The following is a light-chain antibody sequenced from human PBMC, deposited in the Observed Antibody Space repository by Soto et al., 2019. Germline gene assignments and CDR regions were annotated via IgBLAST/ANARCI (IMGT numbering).Light chain of an antibody. J-gene: IGKJ1*01. V-gene: IGKV1D-16*01. CDR3: QQYNSYPWT. Sequence: DIQMTESPSSLCGSVVGRVTIACRASQVISSWLAWYQQKPGKAPKLLIYDASSLQSGVPSTFSGSGSGTEFTLTISSLQPGDFATYYCQQYNSYPWTFGQGTKVDIK. CDR2: DAS. CDR1: QVISSW.